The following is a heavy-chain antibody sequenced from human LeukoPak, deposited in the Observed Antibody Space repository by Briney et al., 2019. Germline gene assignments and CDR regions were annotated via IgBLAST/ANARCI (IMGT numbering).Heavy chain of an antibody. V-gene: IGHV4-34*01. CDR1: GGSFSGYY. CDR2: INHSGST. Sequence: SETLPLTCAVYGGSFSGYYWSWIRQPPGKGLEWIGEINHSGSTNYNPSLKSRVTISVDTSKNQFSLKLSSVTAADTAVYYCRGYGDYDNQYYFDYWGQGTLVTVSS. CDR3: RGYGDYDNQYYFDY. D-gene: IGHD4-17*01. J-gene: IGHJ4*02.